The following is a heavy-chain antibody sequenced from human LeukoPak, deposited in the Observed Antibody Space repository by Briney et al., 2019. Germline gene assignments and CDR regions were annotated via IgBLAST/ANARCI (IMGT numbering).Heavy chain of an antibody. V-gene: IGHV3-11*04. CDR2: ISSSGSTI. J-gene: IGHJ6*03. CDR3: ARARIAAALYYMDV. Sequence: GGSLRLSCAASGFTFSDYYMSWIRQAPGKGLEWVSYISSSGSTIYYADSVKGRFTISRDNAKNSLYLQMNSLRAEDTAVYYCARARIAAALYYMDVWGKGTTVTVSS. CDR1: GFTFSDYY. D-gene: IGHD6-13*01.